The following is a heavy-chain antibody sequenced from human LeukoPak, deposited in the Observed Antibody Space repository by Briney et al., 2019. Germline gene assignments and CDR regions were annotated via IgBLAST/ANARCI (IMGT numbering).Heavy chain of an antibody. V-gene: IGHV1-2*02. CDR3: ATQGAARRHLSNFDY. CDR1: GYTFTGYY. CDR2: INPNSGGT. J-gene: IGHJ4*02. D-gene: IGHD6-6*01. Sequence: ASVKVSCKASGYTFTGYYMHWVRQAPGQGLEWMGWINPNSGGTNYAQKFQGRVTMTRDTSISTAYMGLSRLRSDDTAVYYCATQGAARRHLSNFDYWGQGTLVTVSS.